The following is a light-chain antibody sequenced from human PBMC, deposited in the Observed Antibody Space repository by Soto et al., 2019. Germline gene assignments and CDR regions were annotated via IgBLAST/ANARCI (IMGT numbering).Light chain of an antibody. J-gene: IGKJ4*01. CDR3: HQYDMYPVT. CDR1: QSVSIW. V-gene: IGKV1-5*03. Sequence: DIQMTQSPSTLSASLGDRVTISCRASQSVSIWLAWYQQKPGKAPKLLIHNASTLENGIPSRFSGSGSGTDFTLTISSLQPDDFATYYCHQYDMYPVTFGGGTKVEIK. CDR2: NAS.